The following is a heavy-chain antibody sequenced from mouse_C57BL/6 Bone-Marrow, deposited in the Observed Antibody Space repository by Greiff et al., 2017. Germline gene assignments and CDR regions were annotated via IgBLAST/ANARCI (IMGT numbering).Heavy chain of an antibody. J-gene: IGHJ4*01. Sequence: EVMLVESGGGLVKPGGSLKLSCAASGFTFSSYAMSWVRQTPEKRLEWVATISDGGSYTYYPDNVKGRFPISRDNAKNNLYLQMSHLKSEDTAMYYCARAIYYGSRTGYYAMDYWGQGTSVTVSS. D-gene: IGHD1-1*01. CDR3: ARAIYYGSRTGYYAMDY. V-gene: IGHV5-4*03. CDR1: GFTFSSYA. CDR2: ISDGGSYT.